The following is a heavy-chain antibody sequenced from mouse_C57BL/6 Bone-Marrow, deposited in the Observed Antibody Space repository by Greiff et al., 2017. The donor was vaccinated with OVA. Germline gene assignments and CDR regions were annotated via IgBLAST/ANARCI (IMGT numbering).Heavy chain of an antibody. J-gene: IGHJ2*01. CDR1: GYTFTNYW. Sequence: QVQLQQSGAELVRPGTSVKMSCKASGYTFTNYWIGWAKQRPGHGLEWIGDIYPGGGYTNYNEKFKGKATLTADKSSSTAYMQFSSLTSEDSAIYYCARESTVVADYWGQGTTLTVSS. D-gene: IGHD1-1*01. CDR3: ARESTVVADY. V-gene: IGHV1-63*01. CDR2: IYPGGGYT.